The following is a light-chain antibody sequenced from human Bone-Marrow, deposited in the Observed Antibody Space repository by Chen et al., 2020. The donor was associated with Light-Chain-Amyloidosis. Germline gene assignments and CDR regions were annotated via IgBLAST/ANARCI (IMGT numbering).Light chain of an antibody. Sequence: ETVMTQSPATLSVSPGERVTLSCRASQSVRSDYLAWYKQKPGQAPRVVIYDASSRATGIPDRFRGSGSGTDFTLTISRLEPEDSAVYFCQQYGGAPLTFGGGTKVEIK. J-gene: IGKJ4*01. CDR1: QSVRSDY. V-gene: IGKV3-20*01. CDR3: QQYGGAPLT. CDR2: DAS.